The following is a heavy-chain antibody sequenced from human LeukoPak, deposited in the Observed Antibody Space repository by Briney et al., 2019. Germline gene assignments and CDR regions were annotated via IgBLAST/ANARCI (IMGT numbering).Heavy chain of an antibody. CDR3: AREPSPSSWSLYYGMDV. CDR2: IIPILGIA. J-gene: IGHJ6*02. Sequence: SVKVSCKASGGTFSSYAISWVRQAPGQGLEWMGRIIPILGIANYAQKFQGRVTITADKSTSTAYMELSSLRSEDTAVYYCAREPSPSSWSLYYGMDVWGQGTTVTVSS. V-gene: IGHV1-69*04. D-gene: IGHD6-6*01. CDR1: GGTFSSYA.